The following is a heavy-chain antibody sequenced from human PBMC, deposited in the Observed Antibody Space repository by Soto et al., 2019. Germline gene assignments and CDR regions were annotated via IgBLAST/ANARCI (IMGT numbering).Heavy chain of an antibody. Sequence: ASVKVSCKASGYTFTNYCITWVRQAPGQGLEWMGIINPSGGSTSYARKFQGRVTMTRDTSTSTVYMELSSLRSEDTAVYYCASGIRLRYFDWFPDYYYYGMDVWGQGTTVPSP. CDR2: INPSGGST. V-gene: IGHV1-46*01. J-gene: IGHJ6*02. CDR3: ASGIRLRYFDWFPDYYYYGMDV. D-gene: IGHD3-9*01. CDR1: GYTFTNYC.